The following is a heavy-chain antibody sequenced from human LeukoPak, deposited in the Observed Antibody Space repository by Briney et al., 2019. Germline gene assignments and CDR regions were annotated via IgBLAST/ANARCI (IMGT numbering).Heavy chain of an antibody. CDR1: GFTFSNYW. CDR3: AREGPSNYCSGGSCYYGY. Sequence: GGSLRLSCVASGFTFSNYWMSWVRQAPGKGLEWVANIKQDGSEKYYVDSVKGRFTISRDNAKNSLYLQMNSLRAEDTAVYYCAREGPSNYCSGGSCYYGYWGQGTLVTVSS. D-gene: IGHD2-15*01. J-gene: IGHJ4*02. V-gene: IGHV3-7*01. CDR2: IKQDGSEK.